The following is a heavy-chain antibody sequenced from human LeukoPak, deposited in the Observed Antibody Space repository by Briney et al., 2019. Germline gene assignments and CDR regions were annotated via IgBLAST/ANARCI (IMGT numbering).Heavy chain of an antibody. Sequence: SETLSLTCTVSGGSISSGGYYWSWIRQHPGKGLEWIGYIYYSGSTYYNPSLKSRVTISVDTSKNQFSLKLSSVTAADTAVYYCARGVSSTSHNWFDPWGQGTLDTVSS. CDR3: ARGVSSTSHNWFDP. V-gene: IGHV4-31*03. CDR2: IYYSGST. J-gene: IGHJ5*02. CDR1: GGSISSGGYY. D-gene: IGHD2-2*01.